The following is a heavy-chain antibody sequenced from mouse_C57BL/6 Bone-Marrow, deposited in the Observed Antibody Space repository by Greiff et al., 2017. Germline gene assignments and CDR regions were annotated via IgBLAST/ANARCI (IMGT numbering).Heavy chain of an antibody. CDR2: IDPEIGDT. CDR1: GFNIKDDY. CDR3: SSFEGNYFDF. V-gene: IGHV14-4*01. J-gene: IGHJ2*01. Sequence: VQLQQSGAELVRPGASVQLSCTASGFNIKDDYIHWVKQRPEQGLEWIGWIDPEIGDTEYASKFQGKATITSDTSSNTAYLQLSSLTSEDTAVYYCSSFEGNYFDFWGQGTPRTVAS.